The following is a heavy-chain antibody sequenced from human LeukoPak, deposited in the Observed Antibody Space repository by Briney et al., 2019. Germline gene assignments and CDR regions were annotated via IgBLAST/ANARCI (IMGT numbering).Heavy chain of an antibody. CDR1: DDSFSSHY. Sequence: ETLSLTCAVSDDSFSSHYWTWIRQPPGKGLEWIGYIPYIGSTNYNPSLKSRVTISIDTSKNQFSLKLSSVTAADTAVYYCARDLVTVTKGFDIWGQGTMVSVSS. CDR2: IPYIGST. CDR3: ARDLVTVTKGFDI. J-gene: IGHJ3*02. D-gene: IGHD4-17*01. V-gene: IGHV4-59*11.